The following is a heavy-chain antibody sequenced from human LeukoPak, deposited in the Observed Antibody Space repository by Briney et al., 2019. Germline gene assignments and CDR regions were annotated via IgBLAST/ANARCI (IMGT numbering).Heavy chain of an antibody. CDR2: INHSRST. Sequence: SETLSLTCAVYGGSFSGYYWSWIRQPPGKGLEWIGEINHSRSTNYNPSLKSRVTISVDTSKNQFSLKLSSVTAADTAVYYCARGKEYCSGGSCYGAYYYYYMDVWGKGTTVTVSS. CDR1: GGSFSGYY. V-gene: IGHV4-34*01. J-gene: IGHJ6*03. CDR3: ARGKEYCSGGSCYGAYYYYYMDV. D-gene: IGHD2-15*01.